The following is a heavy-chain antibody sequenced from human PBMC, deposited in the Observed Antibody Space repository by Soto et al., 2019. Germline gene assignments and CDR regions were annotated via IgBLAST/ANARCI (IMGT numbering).Heavy chain of an antibody. CDR1: GGSISSSNW. J-gene: IGHJ5*02. CDR3: ARYSTEVIWFDP. CDR2: IYHRGST. D-gene: IGHD4-4*01. V-gene: IGHV4-4*02. Sequence: WETLSLTCAVSGGSISSSNWWSWVRQHPGKGMEWSGEIYHRGSTNYNPSLKSRGTISVDKSKNQFSLKLSSVTAADTAVYYCARYSTEVIWFDPRGQGTLVTASS.